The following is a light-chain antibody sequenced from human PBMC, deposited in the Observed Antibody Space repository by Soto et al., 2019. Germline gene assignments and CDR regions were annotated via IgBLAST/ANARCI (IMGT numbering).Light chain of an antibody. Sequence: DIQMTQSPSSLSASVGDRVTITCRASQSISSYLNWYQQKPGKAPKLLIYAASSLQSGVPSRFSGSGSGTDFTLTISSLEPEDFAVYYCQQRSNWPWTFG. V-gene: IGKV1-39*01. CDR1: QSISSY. CDR3: QQRSNWPWT. CDR2: AAS. J-gene: IGKJ1*01.